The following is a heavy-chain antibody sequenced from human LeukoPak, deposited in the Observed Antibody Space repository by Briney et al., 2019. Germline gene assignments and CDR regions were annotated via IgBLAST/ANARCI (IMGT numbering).Heavy chain of an antibody. V-gene: IGHV3-23*01. CDR2: IGGGGYTT. CDR1: GLTFGNYG. CDR3: AEVESSYCRI. Sequence: PGGSLRLSCVASGLTFGNYGMNWVRQAPGKGLEWVSPIGGGGYTTYYADSVRGRFTISRDNSKNSMYLQMSSLRAEDTAIYYCAEVESSYCRIWGQGTLVTVSS. D-gene: IGHD3-10*01. J-gene: IGHJ4*02.